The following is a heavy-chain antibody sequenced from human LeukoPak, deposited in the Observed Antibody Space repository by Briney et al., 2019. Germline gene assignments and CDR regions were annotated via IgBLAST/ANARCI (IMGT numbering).Heavy chain of an antibody. V-gene: IGHV3-23*01. Sequence: GGSLRLSCAASGFTFSSYAMSWVRQAPGKGLEWVSAISGSGRSTYYADSVKGRFTISRDNSKNTLYLQMNSLRAEDTAVYYCAKARVGATTRDAFDIWGQGTMVTVSS. CDR1: GFTFSSYA. CDR3: AKARVGATTRDAFDI. CDR2: ISGSGRST. J-gene: IGHJ3*02. D-gene: IGHD1-26*01.